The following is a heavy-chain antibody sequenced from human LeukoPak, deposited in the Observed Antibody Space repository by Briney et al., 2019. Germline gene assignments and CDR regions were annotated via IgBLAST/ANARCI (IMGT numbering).Heavy chain of an antibody. CDR3: ARQLWQPPRAFDI. J-gene: IGHJ3*02. Sequence: SETLSLTCTVSGGSISSYYWSWIRQPPGKGLEWIGCIYYSGSTNYNPSLKSRVTISVDTSKNQFSLKLSSVTAADTAVYYCARQLWQPPRAFDIWGQGTMVTVSS. CDR2: IYYSGST. D-gene: IGHD5-18*01. CDR1: GGSISSYY. V-gene: IGHV4-59*01.